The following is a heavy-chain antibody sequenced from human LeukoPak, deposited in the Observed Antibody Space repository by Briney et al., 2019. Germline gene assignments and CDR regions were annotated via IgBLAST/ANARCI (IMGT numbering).Heavy chain of an antibody. J-gene: IGHJ5*02. CDR2: MNPNSGIT. Sequence: ASVKVSCKASGYTFTSYDINWVRQATGQGLEWMGWMNPNSGITGYAQKFQGRVTVTRNTSISTAYMELSSLRSEDTAVYYCARFSYDFWMDPWGQGTLVTVSS. CDR3: ARFSYDFWMDP. CDR1: GYTFTSYD. V-gene: IGHV1-8*01. D-gene: IGHD3-3*01.